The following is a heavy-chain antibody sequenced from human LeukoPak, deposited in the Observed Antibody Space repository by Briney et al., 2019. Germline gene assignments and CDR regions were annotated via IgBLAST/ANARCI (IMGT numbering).Heavy chain of an antibody. V-gene: IGHV4-59*01. Sequence: PSETLSLTCTVSGGSISSYYWSWIRQPPGKGLGWIGYIYYSGSTNYNPSLKSRVTISVDTSKNQFSLKLSSVTAADTAVYYCARAPSAMVRGVIIADYYYGMDVWGQGTTVTVSS. CDR3: ARAPSAMVRGVIIADYYYGMDV. CDR1: GGSISSYY. D-gene: IGHD3-10*01. CDR2: IYYSGST. J-gene: IGHJ6*02.